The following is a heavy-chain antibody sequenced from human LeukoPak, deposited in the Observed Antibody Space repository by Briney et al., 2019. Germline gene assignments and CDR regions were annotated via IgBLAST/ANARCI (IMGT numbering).Heavy chain of an antibody. V-gene: IGHV1-8*03. Sequence: ASVKVSCKASGYTFTSYDINWVRQATGQGLEWMGWMNPNSGNTGYAQKFQGRVTITRNTSISTAYMELSSLRSEDTAVYYCARVKYYDSYLGDYWGQGTLVTVSS. J-gene: IGHJ4*02. CDR1: GYTFTSYD. CDR2: MNPNSGNT. CDR3: ARVKYYDSYLGDY. D-gene: IGHD3-22*01.